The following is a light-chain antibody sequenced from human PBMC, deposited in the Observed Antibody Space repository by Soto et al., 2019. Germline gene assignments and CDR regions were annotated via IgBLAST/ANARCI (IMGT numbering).Light chain of an antibody. CDR2: AAS. CDR1: QSISSY. CDR3: QQAVSFPLT. J-gene: IGKJ4*01. V-gene: IGKV1-39*01. Sequence: DIQMTQSPSSLSASVGDRVTITCRASQSISSYLNWYQQKPGKAPKLLIYAASSLQSGVPSRFSGSGSGTHFTLTITDLQPEDFATYHCQQAVSFPLTFGGGTKVDIK.